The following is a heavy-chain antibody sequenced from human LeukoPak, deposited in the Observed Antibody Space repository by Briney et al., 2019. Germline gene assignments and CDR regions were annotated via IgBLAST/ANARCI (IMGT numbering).Heavy chain of an antibody. J-gene: IGHJ1*01. Sequence: GGSLRLSCAASGFTFSSYSMNWVRQAPGKGLEWVSYISSSSSTIYYADSVKGRFTISRDNAKNSLYLQMNSLRAEDTAVYYCARDRGDYVWGSYRYKDFQHWGQGTLVTVSS. V-gene: IGHV3-48*04. CDR2: ISSSSSTI. CDR1: GFTFSSYS. D-gene: IGHD3-16*02. CDR3: ARDRGDYVWGSYRYKDFQH.